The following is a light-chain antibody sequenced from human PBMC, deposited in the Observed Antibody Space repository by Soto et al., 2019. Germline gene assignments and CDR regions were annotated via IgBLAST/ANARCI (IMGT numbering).Light chain of an antibody. V-gene: IGLV1-47*01. CDR2: KND. J-gene: IGLJ2*01. CDR3: SAWDDALSLVL. Sequence: QSALTQPPSASETPGQRVTVSCSGSSSNIGSNFVYWYQQLPGTAPKLLIYKNDQRPSGVPDRFSGSKSGTSASLAISGLRSADEADYYCSAWDDALSLVLFGGGTKVTVL. CDR1: SSNIGSNF.